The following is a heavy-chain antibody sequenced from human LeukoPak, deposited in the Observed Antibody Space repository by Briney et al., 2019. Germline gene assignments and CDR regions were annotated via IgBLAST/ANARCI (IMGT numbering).Heavy chain of an antibody. CDR3: ARVVVVVAATHFDY. J-gene: IGHJ4*02. Sequence: ASVKVSCKASGGTFSSYAISWVRQAPGQGLEWMGWISAYNGNTNYAQKLQGRVTMTTDTSTSIAYMELRSLRSDDTAVYYRARVVVVVAATHFDYWGQGTLVTVSS. CDR2: ISAYNGNT. D-gene: IGHD2-15*01. CDR1: GGTFSSYA. V-gene: IGHV1-18*01.